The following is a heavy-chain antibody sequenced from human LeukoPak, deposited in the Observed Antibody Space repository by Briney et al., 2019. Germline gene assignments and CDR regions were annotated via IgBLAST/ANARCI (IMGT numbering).Heavy chain of an antibody. Sequence: GGSLRLSCAASGFTFSSYWMSWVRQAPGKGLEWVANIKRDGSEKYFVDSVKGRFTISRDNAKNSLYLQMNSLRAEDTAVYYCARGRFITMVRGVIITLYYFDYWGQGTLVTVSS. V-gene: IGHV3-7*01. J-gene: IGHJ4*02. CDR2: IKRDGSEK. CDR1: GFTFSSYW. CDR3: ARGRFITMVRGVIITLYYFDY. D-gene: IGHD3-10*01.